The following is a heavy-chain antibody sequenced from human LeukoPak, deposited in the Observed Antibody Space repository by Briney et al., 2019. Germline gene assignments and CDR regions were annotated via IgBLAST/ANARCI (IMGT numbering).Heavy chain of an antibody. CDR2: ISYDGSNK. CDR3: AKDGGTGTPFDY. J-gene: IGHJ4*02. V-gene: IGHV3-30*18. D-gene: IGHD3-9*01. CDR1: GFTFSSYG. Sequence: GGSLRLSCAASGFTFSSYGMHWVRQAPGKGLEGVAVISYDGSNKYYADSVKGRFTISRDNSKNTLYLQMNSLRAEDTAVYYCAKDGGTGTPFDYWGQGTLVTVSS.